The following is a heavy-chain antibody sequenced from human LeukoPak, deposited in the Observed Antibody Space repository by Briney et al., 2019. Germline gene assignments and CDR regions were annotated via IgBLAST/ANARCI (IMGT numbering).Heavy chain of an antibody. D-gene: IGHD6-13*01. CDR2: INHSGST. CDR1: GGSFSGYY. V-gene: IGHV4-34*01. CDR3: ARAPSSSWPPGY. J-gene: IGHJ4*02. Sequence: SETLSLTCAVYGGSFSGYYWSWIRQPPGKGLEWIGEINHSGSTNYNPSLKSRVTISVDTSKNQFSLKLSSVTAADTAVYYCARAPSSSWPPGYWGQGTLVTVSS.